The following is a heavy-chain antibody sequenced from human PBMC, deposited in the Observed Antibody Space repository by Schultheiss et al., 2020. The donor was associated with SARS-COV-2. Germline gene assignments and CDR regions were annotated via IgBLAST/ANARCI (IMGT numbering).Heavy chain of an antibody. V-gene: IGHV2-5*02. CDR2: IYWDDDK. D-gene: IGHD6-13*01. CDR3: ARTRGYIIAAAGTLDY. Sequence: SGPTLVKPTQTLTLTCSFSGFSLTTRGMGVGWIRQSPGKTLEWLTLIYWDDDKRYSPSLRSRLTITKDTSKNQVVLTMTNMDPVDTATYYCARTRGYIIAAAGTLDYWGQGTLVTVSS. CDR1: GFSLTTRGMG. J-gene: IGHJ4*02.